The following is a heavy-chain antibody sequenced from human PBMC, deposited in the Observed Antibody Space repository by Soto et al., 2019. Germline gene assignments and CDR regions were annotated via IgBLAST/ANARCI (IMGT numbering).Heavy chain of an antibody. J-gene: IGHJ4*02. D-gene: IGHD4-17*01. CDR3: AIADYGDDDY. CDR2: IKAYSGNT. Sequence: QVQLVQSGAEVKKPGASVKVSCKASGYTFPSSTISWLRQAPGQGLEWRGGIKAYSGNTNYAQKLQGRVTMTRDTSTNTAYMELGSLTSDDTAMYSCAIADYGDDDYWGQGTLVTVSS. V-gene: IGHV1-18*01. CDR1: GYTFPSST.